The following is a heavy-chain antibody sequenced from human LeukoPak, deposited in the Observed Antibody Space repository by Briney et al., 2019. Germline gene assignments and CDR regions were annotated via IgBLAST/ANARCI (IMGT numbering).Heavy chain of an antibody. Sequence: PSETLSLTCTVSGGSISSYYWSWIRQPAGKGLEWIGHMYTSGNTKYNPSLKSRVTISVDTSKNQFSLKLSSVTATDTAVYYCARGARGYYDSTSWFDPWGQGTLVTVSS. D-gene: IGHD3-22*01. CDR1: GGSISSYY. V-gene: IGHV4-4*07. CDR2: MYTSGNT. CDR3: ARGARGYYDSTSWFDP. J-gene: IGHJ5*02.